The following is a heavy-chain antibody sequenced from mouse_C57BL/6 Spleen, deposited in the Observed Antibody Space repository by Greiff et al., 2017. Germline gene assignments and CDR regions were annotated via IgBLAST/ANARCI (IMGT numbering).Heavy chain of an antibody. Sequence: VQLQQSGAELVKPGASVKMSCKASGYTFTSYWITWVKQRPGQGLEWIGDIYPGSGSTNYNEKFKSKATLTVDTSSSTAYMQLSSLTSEDSAVYYCARGVYSNYERYFDYWGQGTTLTVSS. D-gene: IGHD2-5*01. J-gene: IGHJ2*01. CDR3: ARGVYSNYERYFDY. CDR1: GYTFTSYW. CDR2: IYPGSGST. V-gene: IGHV1-55*01.